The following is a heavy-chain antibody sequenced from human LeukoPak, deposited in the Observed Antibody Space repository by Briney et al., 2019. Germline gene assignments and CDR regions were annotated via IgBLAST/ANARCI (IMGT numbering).Heavy chain of an antibody. CDR3: ARVSSIVVVVAASDY. J-gene: IGHJ4*02. CDR2: ISAYNGNT. D-gene: IGHD2-15*01. Sequence: ASVKVSCKASGYTFTSYGISWVRQAPGQGLEWMGWISAYNGNTNYAQKLQGRVTMTTDTSTSTAYMELRSLRSDDTAVYYCARVSSIVVVVAASDYWGQGTLVTVS. CDR1: GYTFTSYG. V-gene: IGHV1-18*01.